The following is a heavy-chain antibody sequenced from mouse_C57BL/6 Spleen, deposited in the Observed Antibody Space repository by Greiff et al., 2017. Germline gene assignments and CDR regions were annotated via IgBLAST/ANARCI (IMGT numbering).Heavy chain of an antibody. CDR1: GYSFTGYY. Sequence: EVKLMESGPELVKPGASVKISCKASGYSFTGYYMNWVKQSPEKSLEWIGEINPSTGGTTYNQKFKAKATLTVDKSSSTAYMQLKSLTSEDSAVYYCARSEGNYDFDYWGQGTTLTVSS. J-gene: IGHJ2*01. V-gene: IGHV1-42*01. CDR2: INPSTGGT. CDR3: ARSEGNYDFDY. D-gene: IGHD2-1*01.